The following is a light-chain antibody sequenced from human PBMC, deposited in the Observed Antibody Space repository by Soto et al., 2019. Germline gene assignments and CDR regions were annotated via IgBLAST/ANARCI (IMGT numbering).Light chain of an antibody. J-gene: IGKJ1*01. CDR2: AAS. CDR1: QSISSY. V-gene: IGKV1-39*01. Sequence: DIRMTQSPSSLSASVGDRVTITCRASQSISSYLNWYQQKPGKAPKLLIYAASSLQSGVPSRLSGSGSGTDFTLTISSLQPEDFATYYCQQSYSTPPWTFGQGTKVE. CDR3: QQSYSTPPWT.